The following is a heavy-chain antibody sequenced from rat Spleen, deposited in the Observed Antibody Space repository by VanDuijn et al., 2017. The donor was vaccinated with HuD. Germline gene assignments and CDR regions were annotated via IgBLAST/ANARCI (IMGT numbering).Heavy chain of an antibody. CDR1: GFTFSNYD. CDR3: GTDYFGGYVMDA. Sequence: EVQLVESGGGLVQPGRSLKLSCAASGFTFSNYDMAWVRQAPTKGLEWVASISPSGGSTYYRDSVKGRFTVSRDNAKSTLYLQMDSLRSEDTATYYCGTDYFGGYVMDAWGQGVSVTVSS. J-gene: IGHJ4*01. V-gene: IGHV5-27*01. CDR2: ISPSGGST. D-gene: IGHD1-11*01.